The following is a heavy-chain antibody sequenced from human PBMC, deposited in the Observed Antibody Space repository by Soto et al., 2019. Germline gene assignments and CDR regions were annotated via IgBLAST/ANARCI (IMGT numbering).Heavy chain of an antibody. V-gene: IGHV3-23*01. J-gene: IGHJ4*02. CDR1: GFTFSSYA. Sequence: EVQLLESGGGLVQPGGSLRLSCAASGFTFSSYAMSWVRQAPGKGLEWVSAISGRGGSTYYADSVKGRFTISRDNSKNTLYLQMNSLRAEDTAVYYCAKDQYYYDSSGYAPFDYWGQGTLVTVSS. CDR3: AKDQYYYDSSGYAPFDY. CDR2: ISGRGGST. D-gene: IGHD3-22*01.